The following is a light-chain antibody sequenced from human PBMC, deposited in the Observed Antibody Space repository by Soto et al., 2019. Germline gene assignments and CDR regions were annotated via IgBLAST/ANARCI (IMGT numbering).Light chain of an antibody. J-gene: IGKJ4*01. CDR2: DAS. CDR3: QQRGDGLT. CDR1: QSVSSY. Sequence: EIVLTQSPATLSLSPGESATLSCRASQSVSSYLAWYQQKGGQAPRLLIYDASNRATGIPARFSGSGSGTDFTLTISSLEPEAFAVYYCQQRGDGLTFGGGTKVEIK. V-gene: IGKV3-11*01.